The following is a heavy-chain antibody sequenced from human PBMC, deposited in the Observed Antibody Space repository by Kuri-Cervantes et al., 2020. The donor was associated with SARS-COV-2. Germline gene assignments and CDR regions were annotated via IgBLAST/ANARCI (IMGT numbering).Heavy chain of an antibody. J-gene: IGHJ4*02. CDR3: AKHDYGDYGTFDY. Sequence: GSLRLSCAVYGGSFSGYYWSWIRQPPGKGLEWIGEINHSGSTNYNPSLKSRVTISVDTSHNHFSLNLDSVTAADTAVYYCAKHDYGDYGTFDYWGPGTLVTVSS. V-gene: IGHV4-34*01. CDR2: INHSGST. D-gene: IGHD4-17*01. CDR1: GGSFSGYY.